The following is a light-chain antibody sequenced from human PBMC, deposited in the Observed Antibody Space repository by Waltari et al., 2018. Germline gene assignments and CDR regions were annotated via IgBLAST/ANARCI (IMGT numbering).Light chain of an antibody. Sequence: QLVLTQSPSASASLGASAKLTCTLSSGHSSTIIAWHQQQPGKGPRYLMKVNSDGSHSKGDEIPDRFSGSSSGAERYLTISSLQSEDEADYYCQTGGHGTWVFGGGTKLTVL. CDR3: QTGGHGTWV. V-gene: IGLV4-69*01. CDR2: VNSDGSH. CDR1: SGHSSTI. J-gene: IGLJ3*02.